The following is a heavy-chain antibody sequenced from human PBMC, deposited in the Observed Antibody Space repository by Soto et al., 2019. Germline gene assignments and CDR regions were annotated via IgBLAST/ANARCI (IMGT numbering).Heavy chain of an antibody. D-gene: IGHD1-20*01. V-gene: IGHV3-48*03. CDR3: ARDIDNRDYYYGLDV. J-gene: IGHJ6*02. CDR1: GFVFKNYE. Sequence: GGSLRLSCAASGFVFKNYEMNWVRQAPGKGLEWISYISNSGNTIYVADSMRGRFTISRDNAKNSLFLQMNSLRADDTAVYYCARDIDNRDYYYGLDVWGQGTTVTVSS. CDR2: ISNSGNTI.